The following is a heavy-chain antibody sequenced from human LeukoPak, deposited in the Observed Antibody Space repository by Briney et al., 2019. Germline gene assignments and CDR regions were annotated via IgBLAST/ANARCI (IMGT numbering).Heavy chain of an antibody. CDR1: GFTFTSYV. Sequence: GGSLRLSCAASGFTFTSYVMSWVRQAPGRGLEWVSDISGSGGSTYYADSVKGRFTISRDNSKNTLYLQMNSLRAEDTAVYYCAKKGDNYDYGMDVWGQGATVTVSS. D-gene: IGHD2-21*02. CDR2: ISGSGGST. V-gene: IGHV3-23*01. J-gene: IGHJ6*02. CDR3: AKKGDNYDYGMDV.